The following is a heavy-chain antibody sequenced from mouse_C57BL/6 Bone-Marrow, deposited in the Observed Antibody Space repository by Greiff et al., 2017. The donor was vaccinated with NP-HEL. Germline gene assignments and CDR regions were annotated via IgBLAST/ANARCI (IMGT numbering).Heavy chain of an antibody. CDR2: ISYDGSN. D-gene: IGHD2-3*01. J-gene: IGHJ3*01. Sequence: VQLKQSGPGLVKPSQSLSLTCSVTGYSITSGYYWNWIRQFPGNKLEWMGYISYDGSNNYNPSLKNRISITRDTSKNQFFLKLNSVTTEDTATYYCASGWLLPFAYWGQGTLVTVSA. CDR3: ASGWLLPFAY. V-gene: IGHV3-6*01. CDR1: GYSITSGYY.